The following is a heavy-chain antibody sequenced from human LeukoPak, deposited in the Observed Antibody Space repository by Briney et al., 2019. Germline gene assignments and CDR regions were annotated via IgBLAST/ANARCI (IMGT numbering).Heavy chain of an antibody. J-gene: IGHJ4*02. Sequence: PGGSLRLSCAASGFTFNSYAMGWVRQAPGKGLEWVSSLISSGTTTYYADSVKGRFTISRDNSKNTVHLQMDSLRAEDSAVYYCAKNAGYSYGLYYFDYWGQGTLVTVSS. CDR1: GFTFNSYA. V-gene: IGHV3-23*01. D-gene: IGHD5-18*01. CDR2: LISSGTTT. CDR3: AKNAGYSYGLYYFDY.